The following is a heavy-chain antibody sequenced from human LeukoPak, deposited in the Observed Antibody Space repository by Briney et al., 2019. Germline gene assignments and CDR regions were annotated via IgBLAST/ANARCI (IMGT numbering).Heavy chain of an antibody. Sequence: SVKVSCKASGGTFSSYAISWVRQAPGQGLEWMGGIIPIFGTANYAQKFQGRVTITTDESTSTAYMELSSLRSEDTAVYYCARDPGYSYGSRAFDIWGQGTMVTVSP. CDR3: ARDPGYSYGSRAFDI. V-gene: IGHV1-69*05. CDR2: IIPIFGTA. D-gene: IGHD5-18*01. CDR1: GGTFSSYA. J-gene: IGHJ3*02.